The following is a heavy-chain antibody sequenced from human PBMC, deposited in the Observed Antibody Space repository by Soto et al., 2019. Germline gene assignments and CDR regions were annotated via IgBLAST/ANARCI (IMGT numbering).Heavy chain of an antibody. J-gene: IGHJ6*02. CDR1: GYTLTGYY. Sequence: ASVKVSCKASGYTLTGYYMHWVRQAPGQGLEWMGWINPNSGGTNYAQKFQGWVTMTRDTSISTAYMELSRLRSDDTAVYYCAREYYSDSSGYYHYYYGMDVWGQGTTVTVYS. V-gene: IGHV1-2*04. CDR2: INPNSGGT. D-gene: IGHD3-22*01. CDR3: AREYYSDSSGYYHYYYGMDV.